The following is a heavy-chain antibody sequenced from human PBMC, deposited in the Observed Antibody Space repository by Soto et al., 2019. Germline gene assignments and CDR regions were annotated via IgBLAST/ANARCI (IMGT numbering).Heavy chain of an antibody. Sequence: ATLSPTCTFSGCSISTYYWSWIPQPPGKGLEWIGRVYTSGGTNYNPSLKSRVTMSRDTSKKQFFLSLSSVTAADTAVYYCARGAAAGVDYGMDLWGQGTTVTVSS. V-gene: IGHV4-4*07. CDR3: ARGAAAGVDYGMDL. CDR2: VYTSGGT. D-gene: IGHD6-13*01. J-gene: IGHJ6*02. CDR1: GCSISTYY.